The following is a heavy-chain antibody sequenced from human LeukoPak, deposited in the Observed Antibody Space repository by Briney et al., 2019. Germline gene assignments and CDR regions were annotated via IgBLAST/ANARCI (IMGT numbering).Heavy chain of an antibody. Sequence: PSETLSPTCAVYGGSFSGYYWSWIRQPPGKGLEWIGEINHSGSTNYNPSLKSRVTISVDTSKNQFSLKLSSVTAADTAVYYCAMGPDGYYYYGMDVWGQGTTVTVSS. V-gene: IGHV4-34*01. CDR3: AMGPDGYYYYGMDV. CDR2: INHSGST. J-gene: IGHJ6*02. CDR1: GGSFSGYY. D-gene: IGHD1-26*01.